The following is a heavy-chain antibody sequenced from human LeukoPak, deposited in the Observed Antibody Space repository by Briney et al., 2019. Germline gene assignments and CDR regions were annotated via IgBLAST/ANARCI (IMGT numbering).Heavy chain of an antibody. J-gene: IGHJ4*02. CDR3: ARDRLNSSSFDY. CDR1: GGSFSGYY. D-gene: IGHD6-6*01. CDR2: INHSGST. Sequence: PSETLSLTCAVYGGSFSGYYWSWIRQPPGKGLEWIGEINHSGSTNYNPSLKSRVTISVDTSKNQFSLKLSSVTAADTAVYYCARDRLNSSSFDYWGQGTLVTVSS. V-gene: IGHV4-34*01.